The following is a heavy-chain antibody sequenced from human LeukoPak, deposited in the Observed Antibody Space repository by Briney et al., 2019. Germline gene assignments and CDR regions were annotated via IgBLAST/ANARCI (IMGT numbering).Heavy chain of an antibody. Sequence: GGSLRLSWAASGFTFSSYALSWVRQAPGKGLEWVSAISKSGDITYYADSVKGRFTISRDNSKNTAYLEMNSLRAEDTAVYYCARDNSVRDEAWWFNPWGQGTLVTVSS. CDR3: ARDNSVRDEAWWFNP. J-gene: IGHJ5*02. D-gene: IGHD5-24*01. V-gene: IGHV3-23*01. CDR1: GFTFSSYA. CDR2: ISKSGDIT.